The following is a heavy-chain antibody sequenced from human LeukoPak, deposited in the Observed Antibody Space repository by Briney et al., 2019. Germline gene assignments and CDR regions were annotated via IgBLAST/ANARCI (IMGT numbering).Heavy chain of an antibody. CDR3: ARHMQYYGSGHYFDY. D-gene: IGHD3-10*01. CDR2: IYYSGST. J-gene: IGHJ4*02. CDR1: GGSISSSSYY. V-gene: IGHV4-39*01. Sequence: SETLSLTCTVSGGSISSSSYYWGWIRQPPGKGLEWIGSIYYSGSTYYNPSLKSRVTISVDTSKNQFSLKLSSVTAADAAVHYCARHMQYYGSGHYFDYWGQGTLVTVSS.